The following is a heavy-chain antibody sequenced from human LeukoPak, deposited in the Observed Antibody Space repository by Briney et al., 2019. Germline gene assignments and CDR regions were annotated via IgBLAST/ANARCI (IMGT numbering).Heavy chain of an antibody. CDR3: ARGRPHGNDY. D-gene: IGHD4-23*01. V-gene: IGHV3-74*01. J-gene: IGHJ4*02. Sequence: GGSLRLSCAASGFTVSSNYMSWVRQAPGKGLVWVSRIASDGSSTTYADSVKGRFSISRDNAKNTLYLQMNSLRVEDTAVCYCARGRPHGNDYWGQGTLVTVSS. CDR2: IASDGSST. CDR1: GFTVSSNY.